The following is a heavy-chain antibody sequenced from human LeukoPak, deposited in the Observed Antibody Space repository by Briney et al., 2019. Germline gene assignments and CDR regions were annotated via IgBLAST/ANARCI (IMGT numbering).Heavy chain of an antibody. CDR2: ISPGGDRT. Sequence: GGSLRLSCAASGFTFSTYALSWVRQAPGKGLEWVSAISPGGDRTYYAGPVKGRFAISRDNSKNTLYLQMNSLRAEDTAVYYCAKSVTADPWGHGTLVTVSS. V-gene: IGHV3-23*01. CDR1: GFTFSTYA. CDR3: AKSVTADP. J-gene: IGHJ5*02. D-gene: IGHD2-21*02.